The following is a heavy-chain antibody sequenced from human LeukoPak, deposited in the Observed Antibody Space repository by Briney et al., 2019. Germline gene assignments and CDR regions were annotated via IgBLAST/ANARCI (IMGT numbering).Heavy chain of an antibody. Sequence: SETLSLTCTVSGGSISSYYWSWIRQPAGEGLEWIGRIYTSGSTNYNPSLKSRVTMSVDTSKNQFSLKLSSVTAADTAVYYCARDHYYDSSGYRAYSNWFDPWGQGTLVTVSS. CDR3: ARDHYYDSSGYRAYSNWFDP. V-gene: IGHV4-4*07. CDR2: IYTSGST. D-gene: IGHD3-22*01. J-gene: IGHJ5*02. CDR1: GGSISSYY.